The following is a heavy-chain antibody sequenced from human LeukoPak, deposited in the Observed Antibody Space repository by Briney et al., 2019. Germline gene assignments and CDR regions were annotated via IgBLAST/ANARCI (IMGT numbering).Heavy chain of an antibody. CDR3: ARGLAMIDAFDI. D-gene: IGHD3-22*01. V-gene: IGHV1-2*02. CDR1: GHTFTGYY. J-gene: IGHJ3*02. Sequence: ASVRVSCKASGHTFTGYYMHWVRQAPGQGLEWMGWINANSGGTNYAQKFQGRVTMTRDTSISTAYMELSRLRSDDTAVYYCARGLAMIDAFDIWGQGTMVTVSS. CDR2: INANSGGT.